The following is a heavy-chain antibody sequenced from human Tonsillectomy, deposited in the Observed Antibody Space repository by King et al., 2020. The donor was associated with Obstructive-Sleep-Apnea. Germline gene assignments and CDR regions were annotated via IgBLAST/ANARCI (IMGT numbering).Heavy chain of an antibody. Sequence: VQLVESGAEVKKPGESLRISCKGSGYSFTSYWISWVRQMPGKGLEWMGRIDPSDAYTNYSPSFQGHVTISSDKSISTAYLQWSSLKASATAMYYFAFGETPIAARLTYYYYGMDVWGQGTTVTVSS. D-gene: IGHD6-6*01. CDR2: IDPSDAYT. CDR3: AFGETPIAARLTYYYYGMDV. V-gene: IGHV5-10-1*01. J-gene: IGHJ6*02. CDR1: GYSFTSYW.